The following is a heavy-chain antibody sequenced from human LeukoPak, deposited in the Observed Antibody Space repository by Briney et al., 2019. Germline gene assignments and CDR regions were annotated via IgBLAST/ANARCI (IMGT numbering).Heavy chain of an antibody. V-gene: IGHV3-74*01. CDR1: GFSFSFYW. Sequence: GGSLRLSCATSGFSFSFYWMHWVRQAPGKGPVWVSRIKTDGSIADYADSVKGRFTISRDNSKNTLYLQMTSLRAEDTAVYYCARDRSSSWTYYYYYMDVWGKGTTVTISS. D-gene: IGHD6-13*01. CDR3: ARDRSSSWTYYYYYMDV. CDR2: IKTDGSIA. J-gene: IGHJ6*03.